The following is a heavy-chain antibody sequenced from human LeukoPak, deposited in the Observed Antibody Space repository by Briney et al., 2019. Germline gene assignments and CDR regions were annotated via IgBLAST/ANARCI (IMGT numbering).Heavy chain of an antibody. Sequence: ASVNVSCKASGYTFTSYGISWVRQAPGQGLEWMGWISAYNGNTNYAQKLQGRVTMTTDTSTSTAYMELRSLRSDDTAVYYCVVVVAATSRRFGPAHTPRWGQGTLVTVSS. CDR2: ISAYNGNT. J-gene: IGHJ4*02. V-gene: IGHV1-18*01. D-gene: IGHD2-15*01. CDR3: VVVVAATSRRFGPAHTPR. CDR1: GYTFTSYG.